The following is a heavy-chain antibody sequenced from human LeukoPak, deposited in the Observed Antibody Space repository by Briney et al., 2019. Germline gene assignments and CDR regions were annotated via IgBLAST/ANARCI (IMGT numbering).Heavy chain of an antibody. CDR2: IKQDGSEK. CDR3: ARGEYQLLLNWFDP. D-gene: IGHD2-2*01. CDR1: GFKFDDYD. Sequence: GGSLRLSCTASGFKFDDYDMSWVRQAPGKGLEWVANIKQDGSEKYYVDSVKGRFTISRDNAKNSLYLQMNSLRAEDTAVYYCARGEYQLLLNWFDPWGQGTLVTVSS. J-gene: IGHJ5*02. V-gene: IGHV3-7*01.